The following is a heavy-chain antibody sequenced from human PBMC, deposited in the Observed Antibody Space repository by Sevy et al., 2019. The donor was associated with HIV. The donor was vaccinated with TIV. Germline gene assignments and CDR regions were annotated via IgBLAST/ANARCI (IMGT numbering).Heavy chain of an antibody. CDR2: ISWNSGSI. Sequence: GGSLRLSCAASGFTFDDYAMHWVRQAPGKGLEWVSGISWNSGSIGYADSVKGRFTISRDNAKNSLYLQMNSLRAEDTALYYCAKDHHRAYYLGGMDVWGQGTTVTVSS. CDR3: AKDHHRAYYLGGMDV. J-gene: IGHJ6*02. CDR1: GFTFDDYA. D-gene: IGHD3-10*01. V-gene: IGHV3-9*01.